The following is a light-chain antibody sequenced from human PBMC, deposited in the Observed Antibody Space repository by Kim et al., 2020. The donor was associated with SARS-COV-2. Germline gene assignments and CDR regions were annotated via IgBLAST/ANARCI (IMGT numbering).Light chain of an antibody. CDR3: QQYGTTPMA. J-gene: IGKJ1*01. CDR2: GAS. Sequence: PGERATVSCRASQPVGTTYLAWYQQKPGQAPRLLIYGASTRATGIPDRFRGSGSGTDFTLTISSLEPEDFGVYYCQQYGTTPMAFGQGTKVDIK. V-gene: IGKV3-20*01. CDR1: QPVGTTY.